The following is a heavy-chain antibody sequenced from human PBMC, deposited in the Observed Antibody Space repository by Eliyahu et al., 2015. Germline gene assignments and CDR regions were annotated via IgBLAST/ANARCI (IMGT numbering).Heavy chain of an antibody. CDR3: ARGPPAYYYDSSWVPRLQH. CDR2: INHSGST. D-gene: IGHD3-22*01. J-gene: IGHJ1*01. Sequence: QVQLQQWGAGLLKPSETLSLTXXXXGXSFXGYYWSWIRQPPRKGLEWIGEINHSGSTNYNPSLKSRVTISVDTSKNQFSLKLSSVTAADTAVYYCARGPPAYYYDSSWVPRLQHWGQGTLVTVSS. CDR1: GXSFXGYY. V-gene: IGHV4-34*01.